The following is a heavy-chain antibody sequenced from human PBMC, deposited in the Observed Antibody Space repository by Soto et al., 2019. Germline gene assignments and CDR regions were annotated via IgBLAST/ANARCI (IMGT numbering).Heavy chain of an antibody. CDR3: ANGCRSSGWYNWFEP. J-gene: IGHJ5*02. V-gene: IGHV3-23*01. CDR2: ISGSGGST. CDR1: GFTFSSYA. D-gene: IGHD6-19*01. Sequence: GGSLRLSCAASGFTFSSYAMSWVRQAPGKGLEWVSAISGSGGSTYYADSVKGRFTISRDNSKNTLYLQMNSLRAEDTAVYYCANGCRSSGWYNWFEPWGPGTRVNVSS.